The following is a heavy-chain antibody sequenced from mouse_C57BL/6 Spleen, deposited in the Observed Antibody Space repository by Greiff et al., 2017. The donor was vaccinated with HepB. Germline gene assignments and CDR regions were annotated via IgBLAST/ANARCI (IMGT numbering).Heavy chain of an antibody. Sequence: EVQLQQSGPELVKPGASVKISCKASGYSFTGYYMNWVKQSPEKSLEWIGEINPSTGGTTYNQKFKAKATLTVDKSSSTAYMQLKSLTSEDSAVYYCARTYGSTYGGYFDVWGTGTTVTVSP. CDR2: INPSTGGT. V-gene: IGHV1-42*01. J-gene: IGHJ1*03. CDR3: ARTYGSTYGGYFDV. CDR1: GYSFTGYY. D-gene: IGHD1-1*01.